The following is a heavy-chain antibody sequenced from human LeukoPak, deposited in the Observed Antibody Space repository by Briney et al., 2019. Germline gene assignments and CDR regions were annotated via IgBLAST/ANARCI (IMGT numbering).Heavy chain of an antibody. CDR3: ARTSYVRGSYRSDDAFDI. D-gene: IGHD3-16*02. J-gene: IGHJ3*02. CDR2: ISAYNGNT. CDR1: GGTFSSYA. Sequence: ASVKVSCKASGGTFSSYAISWVRQAPGQGLEWMGWISAYNGNTKYAQRLQGRVTMTTDTSTSTAYMELRSLRSDDTAVYYCARTSYVRGSYRSDDAFDIWGQGTMVTVSS. V-gene: IGHV1-18*01.